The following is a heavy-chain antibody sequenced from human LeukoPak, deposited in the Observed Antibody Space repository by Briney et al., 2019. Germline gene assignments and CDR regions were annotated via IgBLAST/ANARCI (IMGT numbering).Heavy chain of an antibody. CDR1: GGSISSYY. Sequence: SETLSLTCTVSGGSISSYYWSWIRQPPGKGLEWIGYIYYSGSTNYNPSLKSRVTISVDTSKSQFSLKLSSVTAADTAVYYCAREMAPDYFDYWGQGTLVTVSS. D-gene: IGHD5-24*01. J-gene: IGHJ4*02. V-gene: IGHV4-59*01. CDR3: AREMAPDYFDY. CDR2: IYYSGST.